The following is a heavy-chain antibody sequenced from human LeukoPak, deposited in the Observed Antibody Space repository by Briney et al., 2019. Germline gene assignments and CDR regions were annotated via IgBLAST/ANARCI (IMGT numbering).Heavy chain of an antibody. V-gene: IGHV4-61*02. J-gene: IGHJ4*02. CDR3: ARDPRLLWFGEIV. CDR2: IYTSGST. D-gene: IGHD3-10*01. Sequence: SETLSLTCTVSGYSISSGYYWSWIRQPAGKGLEWIGRIYTSGSTNYNPSLKSRVTISVDTSKNQFSLKLSSVTAADTAVYYCARDPRLLWFGEIVWGQGTLVTVSS. CDR1: GYSISSGYY.